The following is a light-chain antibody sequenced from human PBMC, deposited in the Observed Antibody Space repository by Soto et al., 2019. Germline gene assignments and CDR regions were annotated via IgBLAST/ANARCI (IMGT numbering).Light chain of an antibody. CDR2: GAS. J-gene: IGKJ4*01. V-gene: IGKV3D-15*01. CDR3: QQYKDWPPLT. Sequence: EILMTQSPRTLSVSPGEGATLSCRASQNINSNLAWYQQRPGQAPRVLIYGASSRASGIPDRFSGSGSGTDFTLTINRLEPDDFAVYYCQQYKDWPPLTFGGGTRVESK. CDR1: QNINSN.